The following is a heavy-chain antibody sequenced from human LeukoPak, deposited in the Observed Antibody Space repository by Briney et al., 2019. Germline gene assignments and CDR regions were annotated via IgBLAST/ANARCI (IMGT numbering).Heavy chain of an antibody. CDR3: ARDQYNVIDS. V-gene: IGHV1-3*01. Sequence: ASVKVSCKASGYRFTGYNIDWVRQAPGQRPEWMGRINAENGDTKYSQKFQGRVTITRDTFASTSYMELSSLRSEDTAVYYCARDQYNVIDSWGQGTLVTLSS. D-gene: IGHD1-14*01. CDR2: INAENGDT. CDR1: GYRFTGYN. J-gene: IGHJ4*02.